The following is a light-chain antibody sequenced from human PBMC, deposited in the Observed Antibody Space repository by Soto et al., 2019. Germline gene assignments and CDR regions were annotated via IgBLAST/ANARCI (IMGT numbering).Light chain of an antibody. CDR1: QSVNSY. CDR3: QQYNIWPPIT. CDR2: GAY. V-gene: IGKV3-15*01. J-gene: IGKJ5*01. Sequence: EIVLTQSPATLSLSPGDRATLSCRASQSVNSYLAWYQQKPGQAPRLLIYGAYTRAAGVPARFSGSGSGTEFTLTITSLQSEDIALYYCQQYNIWPPITFGQGTRLEIK.